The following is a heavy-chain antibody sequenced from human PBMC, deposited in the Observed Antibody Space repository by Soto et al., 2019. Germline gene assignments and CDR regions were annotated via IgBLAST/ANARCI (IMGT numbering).Heavy chain of an antibody. CDR2: ISAYNGNT. V-gene: IGHV1-18*01. D-gene: IGHD3-3*01. CDR1: GYTFTSYG. J-gene: IGHJ5*02. CDR3: ARRHDFWSGYYNWFDP. Sequence: ASVKVSCKASGYTFTSYGISWVRQAPGQGLEWMGWISAYNGNTNYAQKLQGRVTMTTDTSTSTPYMELRSLRSDDTAVYYCARRHDFWSGYYNWFDPWGQGTLVTVSS.